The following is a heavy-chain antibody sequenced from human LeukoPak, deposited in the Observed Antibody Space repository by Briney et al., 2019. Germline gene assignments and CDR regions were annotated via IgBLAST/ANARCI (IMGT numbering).Heavy chain of an antibody. V-gene: IGHV1-69*04. J-gene: IGHJ4*02. D-gene: IGHD3-16*02. Sequence: SVKVSCKASGGTFSSYAISWVRQAPGQGLEWMGRIIPILCIANYAQKFQGRVTITADKSTSTAYMELSSLRSEDTAVYYCASSNTGIMITFGGVIGTTFDYWGQGTLVTVSS. CDR3: ASSNTGIMITFGGVIGTTFDY. CDR2: IIPILCIA. CDR1: GGTFSSYA.